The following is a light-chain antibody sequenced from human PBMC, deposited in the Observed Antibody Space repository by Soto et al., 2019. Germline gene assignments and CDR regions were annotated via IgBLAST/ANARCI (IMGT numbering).Light chain of an antibody. CDR1: QGISSD. J-gene: IGKJ5*01. Sequence: IQLTQSPSSLSASVGDRVTITCRASQGISSDLAWYLQKPGKAPKLLIYDASTLQSGVPSRFSGSGSGTDFTLTISSLQPEDFATYYCQQLNAYPITFGQGTRLEIK. CDR3: QQLNAYPIT. CDR2: DAS. V-gene: IGKV1-9*01.